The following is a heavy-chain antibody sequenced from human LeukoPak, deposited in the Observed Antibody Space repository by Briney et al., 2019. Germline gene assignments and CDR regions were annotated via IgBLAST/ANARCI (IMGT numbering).Heavy chain of an antibody. D-gene: IGHD3-22*01. CDR3: ARECNYYDSSGYYWGGFDY. CDR1: GFTFSDYY. V-gene: IGHV3-11*04. CDR2: ISSSGSTI. Sequence: NPGGPLRLSCAASGFTFSDYYMSWIRQAPGKGLEWVSYISSSGSTIYYADSVKGRLTISRENAKNSLYLQMNSLRAEDTAVYYCARECNYYDSSGYYWGGFDYWGQGTLVTVSS. J-gene: IGHJ4*02.